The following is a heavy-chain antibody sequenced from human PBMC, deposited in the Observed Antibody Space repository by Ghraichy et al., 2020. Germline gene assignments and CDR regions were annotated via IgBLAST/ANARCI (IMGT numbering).Heavy chain of an antibody. CDR3: ARGWGGWYDY. CDR1: GFTFSSYY. J-gene: IGHJ4*02. Sequence: GGSLRLSCAASGFTFSSYYMSWVRQAPGKGLEWVANIKQDGSEQYYVDSVKGRFTISRDNAKNSLYLQMNSLRAEDTAVYYCARGWGGWYDYWGQGTLLTVSS. V-gene: IGHV3-7*01. D-gene: IGHD6-19*01. CDR2: IKQDGSEQ.